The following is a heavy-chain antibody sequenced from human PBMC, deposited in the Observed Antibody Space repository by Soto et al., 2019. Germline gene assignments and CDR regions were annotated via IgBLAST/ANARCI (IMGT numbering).Heavy chain of an antibody. D-gene: IGHD3-9*01. CDR1: GGTFSSYT. CDR3: AREGYDILTGYYSLDY. V-gene: IGHV1-69*08. CDR2: IIPILGIA. Sequence: QVQLVQSGAEVKKPGSSVKVSCKASGGTFSSYTISWVRQAPGQGLEWMGRIIPILGIANYAQKFQGRVTITADKSTSTAYRELSSLRSEDTAVYYCAREGYDILTGYYSLDYWGQGTLVTVSS. J-gene: IGHJ4*02.